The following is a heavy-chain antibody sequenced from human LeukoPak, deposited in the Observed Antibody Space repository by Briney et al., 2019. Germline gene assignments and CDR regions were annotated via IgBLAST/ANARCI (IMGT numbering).Heavy chain of an antibody. V-gene: IGHV1-2*02. CDR3: AREGGVCSSTSCYGGDFDY. CDR2: INPNSGGT. D-gene: IGHD2-2*01. CDR1: GYTFTGYY. Sequence: ASVKVSCKASGYTFTGYYMHWVRQAPGQGLEWMGWINPNSGGTNYAQKFQGRVTMTRDTSISTAYMELSRLRSDDTAVYYCAREGGVCSSTSCYGGDFDYWGQGTLVTVSS. J-gene: IGHJ4*02.